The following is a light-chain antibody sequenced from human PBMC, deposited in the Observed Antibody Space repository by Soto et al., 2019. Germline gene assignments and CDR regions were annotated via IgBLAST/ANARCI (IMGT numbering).Light chain of an antibody. Sequence: IVLPQSPGTLSLSPGERATLSCRASQSVASRNLAWYQQKSGQAPRLLIYGASSRAIHTPDRFSGSGSGTDFTLTISRLEPEDFALYYCQQYHTSPLTFGQGTKVDI. CDR3: QQYHTSPLT. J-gene: IGKJ1*01. CDR1: QSVASRN. V-gene: IGKV3-20*01. CDR2: GAS.